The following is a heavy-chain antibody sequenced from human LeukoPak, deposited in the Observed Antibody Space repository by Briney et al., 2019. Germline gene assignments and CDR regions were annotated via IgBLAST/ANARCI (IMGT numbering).Heavy chain of an antibody. CDR2: IYYSGST. Sequence: SETLSLTCTVSGGSISSSSYSWGWIRQPPGKGLEWIGSIYYSGSTYYNPSLKSRVTISVDTSKNQFSLKLSSVTAADTAVYYCASLPPDYAGDYWGQGTLVTVSS. CDR3: ASLPPDYAGDY. CDR1: GGSISSSSYS. V-gene: IGHV4-39*01. D-gene: IGHD4-17*01. J-gene: IGHJ4*02.